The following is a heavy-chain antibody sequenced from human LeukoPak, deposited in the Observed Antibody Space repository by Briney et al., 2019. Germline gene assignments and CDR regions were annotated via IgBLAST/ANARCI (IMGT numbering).Heavy chain of an antibody. CDR2: ISSSGSTI. J-gene: IGHJ4*02. Sequence: GGSLRLSCAASGFTFSSYEMNWVRQAPGKGLEWVSYISSSGSTIYYADSVKGRFTISRDNAKNSLYLQMNSLRAEDTAVYYCARDLRAPLYYYGSGSSFDYWGQGTLVTVSS. CDR1: GFTFSSYE. V-gene: IGHV3-48*03. D-gene: IGHD3-10*01. CDR3: ARDLRAPLYYYGSGSSFDY.